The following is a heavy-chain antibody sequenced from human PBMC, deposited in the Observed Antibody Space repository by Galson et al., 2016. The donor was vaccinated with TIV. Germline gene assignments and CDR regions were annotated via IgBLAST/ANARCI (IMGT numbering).Heavy chain of an antibody. J-gene: IGHJ5*02. D-gene: IGHD5-12*01. V-gene: IGHV3-23*01. CDR1: GFSFSNYA. Sequence: SLRLSCAASGFSFSNYAMSWVRQAPGRGLGWVSGIGGSGGSPNYGDSVKGRFTISRDNSKNTLYLHMNSLRVEDTAVYYCARMFGLDSGYDAWGQGTLVTVSS. CDR2: IGGSGGSP. CDR3: ARMFGLDSGYDA.